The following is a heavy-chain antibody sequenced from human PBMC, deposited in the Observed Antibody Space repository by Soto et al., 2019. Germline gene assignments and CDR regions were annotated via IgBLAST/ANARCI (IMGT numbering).Heavy chain of an antibody. CDR1: GFICSSYD. J-gene: IGHJ6*02. CDR2: ILVSDST. V-gene: IGHV3-23*01. Sequence: GGSLRLSCAASGFICSSYDMSWVRQAPGKALEWVSTILVSDSTHYEDSVGGRFTISRDRSKNTVYLRMNSLRAEDTAVYYCATSLTTWFHYGMDVWGQGTTV. CDR3: ATSLTTWFHYGMDV. D-gene: IGHD4-4*01.